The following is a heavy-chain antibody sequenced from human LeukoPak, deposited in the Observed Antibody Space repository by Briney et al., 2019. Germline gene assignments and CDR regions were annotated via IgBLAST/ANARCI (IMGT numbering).Heavy chain of an antibody. CDR2: INHTGST. D-gene: IGHD2-15*01. CDR3: ARGGEMVYCSDGSCSSSRYPFDY. Sequence: TLSLTCAVYGGSFSGYYWSWIRQPPGKGPEWIGEINHTGSTNYNPSLKSRVTISVDTSKYQFSLKLSSVTAADTAVYYCARGGEMVYCSDGSCSSSRYPFDYWGQGTLVTVSS. CDR1: GGSFSGYY. J-gene: IGHJ4*02. V-gene: IGHV4-34*01.